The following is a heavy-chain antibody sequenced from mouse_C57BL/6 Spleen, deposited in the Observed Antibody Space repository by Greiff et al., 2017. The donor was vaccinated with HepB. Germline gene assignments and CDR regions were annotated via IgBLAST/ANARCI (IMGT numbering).Heavy chain of an antibody. J-gene: IGHJ2*03. V-gene: IGHV5-4*01. Sequence: EVQLVESGGGLVKPGGSLKLSCAASGFTFSSYAMSWVRQTPEKRLEWVATISDGGSYTYYPDNVTGRFSISRDNAKNNLYLQMSHLKSEDTAMYYCARSATGDYLVYWGQGTSLTVAS. CDR3: ARSATGDYLVY. CDR2: ISDGGSYT. CDR1: GFTFSSYA. D-gene: IGHD1-2*01.